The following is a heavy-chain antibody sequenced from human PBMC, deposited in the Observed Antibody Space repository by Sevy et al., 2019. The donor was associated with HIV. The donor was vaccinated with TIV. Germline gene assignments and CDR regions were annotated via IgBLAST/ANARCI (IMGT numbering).Heavy chain of an antibody. J-gene: IGHJ4*02. CDR1: GYTFTSYG. CDR3: ASGHHGYNYNFDY. V-gene: IGHV1-18*01. CDR2: ISAYNGNT. D-gene: IGHD5-12*01. Sequence: ASVKVSCKASGYTFTSYGISWVRQAPGQGLEWMGWISAYNGNTNYAQKLRGRVTMTTDTTTSTAYMEMRSLRSDDTAVYYCASGHHGYNYNFDYWGQGTLVTVSS.